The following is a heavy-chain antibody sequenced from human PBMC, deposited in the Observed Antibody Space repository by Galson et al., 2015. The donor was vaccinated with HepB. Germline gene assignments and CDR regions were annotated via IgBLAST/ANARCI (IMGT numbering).Heavy chain of an antibody. Sequence: LRLSCAASGFTFEDLGMHWVRQAPGKGLEWVSGIDWKSNSIGYADSVKCRFTISRDNAENSLYLQMNSLRGDDTALYFCAKGGGRSGNYYIDYWGQGTLVTVSS. J-gene: IGHJ4*02. CDR1: GFTFEDLG. V-gene: IGHV3-9*01. CDR2: IDWKSNSI. D-gene: IGHD2-15*01. CDR3: AKGGGRSGNYYIDY.